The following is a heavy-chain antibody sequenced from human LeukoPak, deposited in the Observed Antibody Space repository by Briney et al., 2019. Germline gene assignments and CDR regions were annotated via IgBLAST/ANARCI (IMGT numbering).Heavy chain of an antibody. CDR2: ISAYNGNT. Sequence: ASVKVSCKASGYTFTSYGISWVRQAPGQGLEWMGWISAYNGNTNYAQKLQGRVTMTTDTSTSTAYMELRSLRSDDTAVYYCARTQYCSSTSCYAFDYWGQGTLVTVS. D-gene: IGHD2-2*01. CDR3: ARTQYCSSTSCYAFDY. J-gene: IGHJ4*02. V-gene: IGHV1-18*01. CDR1: GYTFTSYG.